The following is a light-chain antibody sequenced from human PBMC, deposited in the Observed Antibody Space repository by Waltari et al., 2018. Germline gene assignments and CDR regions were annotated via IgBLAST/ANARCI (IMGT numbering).Light chain of an antibody. CDR1: SSDIGNYNF. Sequence: QSALTQPRSVSGSPGQSVTISCSGTSSDIGNYNFVSCYQQHPGNAPKLLIYAVVKRPSGVPDRFSGSKSGNTASLTISGLQTEDEGDYYCCSYAGSYTFVFGGGTQLTVL. CDR3: CSYAGSYTFV. J-gene: IGLJ7*01. V-gene: IGLV2-11*01. CDR2: AVV.